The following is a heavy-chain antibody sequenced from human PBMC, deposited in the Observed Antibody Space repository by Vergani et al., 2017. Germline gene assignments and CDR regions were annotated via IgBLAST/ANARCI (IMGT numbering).Heavy chain of an antibody. V-gene: IGHV1-18*01. CDR2: ISAYNGNK. CDR1: GYTFTSYG. CDR3: ARGDEVTGTPAPFNWFDP. D-gene: IGHD1-20*01. J-gene: IGHJ5*02. Sequence: QVQLVQSGAEVKKPGASVKVSCKASGYTFTSYGISWVRQAPGQGLEWMGWISAYNGNKNYAQKLQGRVTGTTDTSTSTAYMELRSLRSDDTAVYYCARGDEVTGTPAPFNWFDPWGQGTLVTVSS.